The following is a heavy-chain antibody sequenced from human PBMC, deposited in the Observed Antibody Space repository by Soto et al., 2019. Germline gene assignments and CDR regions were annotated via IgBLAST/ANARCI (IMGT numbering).Heavy chain of an antibody. CDR2: ISGTGVYI. CDR1: GFTFSNYN. J-gene: IGHJ5*02. V-gene: IGHV3-21*01. CDR3: AREGALKPFSS. Sequence: GSLRLSCVASGFTFSNYNINWVRQAPGRGLEWVSHISGTGVYIHYADAVKGRFTISRDNAKSSVYLQMNSLRAEDTAVYYCAREGALKPFSSWGQGALVTVSS.